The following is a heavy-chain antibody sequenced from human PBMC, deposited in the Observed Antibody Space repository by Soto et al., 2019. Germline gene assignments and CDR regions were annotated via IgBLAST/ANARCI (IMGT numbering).Heavy chain of an antibody. CDR3: ARDQLELRSYYYGMDV. D-gene: IGHD1-7*01. V-gene: IGHV1-58*01. J-gene: IGHJ6*02. CDR2: IVVGSGNT. CDR1: GFTFTSSA. Sequence: VKVSCKASGFTFTSSAVQWVRQARGQRLEWIGWIVVGSGNTNYAQKFQERVTITRDMSTSTAYMELSSLRSEDTAVYYCARDQLELRSYYYGMDVWAQGNTVPVSS.